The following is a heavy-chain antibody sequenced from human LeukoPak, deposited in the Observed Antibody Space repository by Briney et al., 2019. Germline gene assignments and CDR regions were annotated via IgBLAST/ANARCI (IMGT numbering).Heavy chain of an antibody. CDR3: ARDGTAAGLYFDL. CDR1: GFTFSSYW. CDR2: IRRDGGEK. V-gene: IGHV3-7*01. Sequence: GGSLRLTCAVSGFTFSSYWMNWVRQAPGKGLEWVASIRRDGGEKSYVDSVKGRFTISRDNTKNSLYLQMSSLRAEDTAVYYCARDGTAAGLYFDLWGQGTLVTVSS. J-gene: IGHJ4*01. D-gene: IGHD6-13*01.